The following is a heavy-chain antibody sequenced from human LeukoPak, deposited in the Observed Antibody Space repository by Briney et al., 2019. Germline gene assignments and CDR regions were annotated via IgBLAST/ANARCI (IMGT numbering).Heavy chain of an antibody. J-gene: IGHJ4*02. CDR2: MNQGGSER. CDR3: ASLAAAHPDY. Sequence: GGSLRRYCAASGFTFSSYWMSWVRQAPGKGLEWVANMNQGGSERNYVGAVKGRFTISRDNAKNSLYLQMNSVRAEDTAVYYCASLAAAHPDYWGQGTLVTVSS. D-gene: IGHD6-13*01. CDR1: GFTFSSYW. V-gene: IGHV3-7*01.